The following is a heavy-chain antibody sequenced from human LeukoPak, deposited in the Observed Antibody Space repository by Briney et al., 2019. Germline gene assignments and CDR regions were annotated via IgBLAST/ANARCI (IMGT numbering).Heavy chain of an antibody. Sequence: ASVKVSCEASGYTFTSYDINWVRQATGPGLEWMGWMNPNSGNTGYAQKFQGRVTITRNTPISTAYMELSSLRSEDTAVYYCAREDGSKVMGYDYWGQGTLVTVSS. J-gene: IGHJ4*02. CDR1: GYTFTSYD. D-gene: IGHD5-24*01. V-gene: IGHV1-8*03. CDR2: MNPNSGNT. CDR3: AREDGSKVMGYDY.